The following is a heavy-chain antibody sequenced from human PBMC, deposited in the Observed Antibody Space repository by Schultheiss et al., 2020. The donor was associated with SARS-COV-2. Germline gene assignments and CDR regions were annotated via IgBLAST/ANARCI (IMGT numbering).Heavy chain of an antibody. CDR1: GFTFSSYS. Sequence: GGSLRLSCAASGFTFSSYSMNWVRQAPGKGLEWVSSISSSGSTIYYADSVKGRFTISRDNAKNSLYLQMNSLRAEDTALYYCAKGIAARPNNAFDIWGQGTMVTVSS. CDR3: AKGIAARPNNAFDI. J-gene: IGHJ3*02. D-gene: IGHD6-13*01. V-gene: IGHV3-21*04. CDR2: ISSSGSTI.